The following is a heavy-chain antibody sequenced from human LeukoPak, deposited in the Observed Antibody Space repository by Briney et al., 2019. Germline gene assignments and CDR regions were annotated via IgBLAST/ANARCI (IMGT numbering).Heavy chain of an antibody. D-gene: IGHD4-23*01. V-gene: IGHV3-7*01. CDR1: GFTLSSYW. J-gene: IGHJ3*02. CDR3: ARGTVVTRDAFDI. Sequence: GGSLRLSCAASGFTLSSYWMSWVRQAPGKGLEWVANINEDGSMKTYVDSLKGRFTISRDNTKNSMYLQMNSLRAEDTAVYYCARGTVVTRDAFDIWGQGTMVTVSS. CDR2: INEDGSMK.